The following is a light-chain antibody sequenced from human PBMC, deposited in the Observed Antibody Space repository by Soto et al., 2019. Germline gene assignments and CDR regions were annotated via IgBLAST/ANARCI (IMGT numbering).Light chain of an antibody. CDR3: QQYNNWPHT. CDR2: GAS. CDR1: QSVSSN. Sequence: EIVMTQSPATLSVSPGERATLSCRASQSVSSNLAWYQQKPGQAPRLLIYGASTRATGIPARFSGSGSGTEFTLTISSLQSEDFAVYYCQQYNNWPHTFGPGTKLEIK. J-gene: IGKJ2*01. V-gene: IGKV3-15*01.